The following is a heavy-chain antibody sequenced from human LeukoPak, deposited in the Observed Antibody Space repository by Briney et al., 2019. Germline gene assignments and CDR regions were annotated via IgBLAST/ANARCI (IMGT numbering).Heavy chain of an antibody. Sequence: GRSLRLSCAASGFTFTSYWMHWVRQAPGKGLVWVSRINTDGSSTTYPDSVKGRFTISRDNAKNTLYLQMNSLRAQETAVYYCARATSGYYDYWGQGTLVTVSS. CDR3: ARATSGYYDY. J-gene: IGHJ4*02. D-gene: IGHD2-15*01. CDR1: GFTFTSYW. CDR2: INTDGSST. V-gene: IGHV3-74*01.